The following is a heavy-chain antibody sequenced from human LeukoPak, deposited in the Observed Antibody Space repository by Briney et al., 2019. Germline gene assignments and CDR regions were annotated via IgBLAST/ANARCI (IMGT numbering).Heavy chain of an antibody. CDR1: GFTFDDYA. CDR2: ISWNSGSI. J-gene: IGHJ4*02. D-gene: IGHD3-10*01. Sequence: GGSLRLSCAASGFTFDDYAMHWVRQAPGKGLEWVSGISWNSGSIGYADSVKSRFTISRDNAKNSLYLQMNSLRAEDTAVYYCANLWDYWGQGTLVTVSS. CDR3: ANLWDY. V-gene: IGHV3-9*01.